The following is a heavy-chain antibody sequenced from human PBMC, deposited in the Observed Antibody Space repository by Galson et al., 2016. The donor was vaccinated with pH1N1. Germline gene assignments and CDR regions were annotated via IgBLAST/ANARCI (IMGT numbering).Heavy chain of an antibody. CDR1: GGTFSSYT. Sequence: SVKVSCKASGGTFSSYTFSWMRQAPGQGLEWMGGISPVFGTKNYAQKFQGRVTVSADESTSTAYMELSSLRSEDTAIYYCAGPAIVRGVVYYHYGMDVWGQGTTVTVSS. V-gene: IGHV1-69*13. CDR2: ISPVFGTK. D-gene: IGHD3-10*01. J-gene: IGHJ6*02. CDR3: AGPAIVRGVVYYHYGMDV.